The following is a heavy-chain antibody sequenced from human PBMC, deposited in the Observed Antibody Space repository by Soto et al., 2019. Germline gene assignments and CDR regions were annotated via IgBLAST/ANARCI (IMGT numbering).Heavy chain of an antibody. Sequence: LSLTCTVSGGSVSSGSYYWSWIRQPPGKGLEWIGYIYYSGSTNYNPSLKSRVTISVDTSKNQFSLKLSSVTAADTAVYYCARARMLASYYYYGMDVWGQGTTVTVSS. CDR1: GGSVSSGSYY. D-gene: IGHD2-15*01. J-gene: IGHJ6*02. CDR2: IYYSGST. CDR3: ARARMLASYYYYGMDV. V-gene: IGHV4-61*01.